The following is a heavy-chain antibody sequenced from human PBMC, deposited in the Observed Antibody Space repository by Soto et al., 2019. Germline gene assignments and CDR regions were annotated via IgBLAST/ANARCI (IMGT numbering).Heavy chain of an antibody. Sequence: PGGSLRLSCAASGFDFRRYTMHWVRQAPGRGLEWLSSISASSTIISYADSVTGRFTISRDNAKNSLYLQMDSLRDEDTAVYYCARDGYSTSSDWPWFDPWGQGILVTVSS. J-gene: IGHJ5*02. CDR2: ISASSTII. CDR3: ARDGYSTSSDWPWFDP. V-gene: IGHV3-48*02. D-gene: IGHD6-6*01. CDR1: GFDFRRYT.